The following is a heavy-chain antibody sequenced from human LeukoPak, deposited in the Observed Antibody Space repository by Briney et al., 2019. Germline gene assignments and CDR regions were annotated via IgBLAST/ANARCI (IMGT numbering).Heavy chain of an antibody. D-gene: IGHD3-10*01. J-gene: IGHJ4*02. CDR1: GFTFSNYW. CDR2: INSDGSTT. Sequence: GGSLRLSCAASGFTFSNYWMTWVRQAPGKGLVWISRINSDGSTTSYADSVKGRFTISRDNAKNTLYLQMNSLRAEDTAVYYCARGNYYGQDYWGQGTLVTVSS. CDR3: ARGNYYGQDY. V-gene: IGHV3-74*01.